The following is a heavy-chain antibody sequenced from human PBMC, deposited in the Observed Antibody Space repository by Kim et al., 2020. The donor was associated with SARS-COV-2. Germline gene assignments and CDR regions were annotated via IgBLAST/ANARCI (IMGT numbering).Heavy chain of an antibody. D-gene: IGHD3-9*01. V-gene: IGHV4-34*01. CDR2: INHSGST. CDR1: GGSFSGYY. CDR3: ARGTGGILTGFDWFDP. Sequence: SETLSLTCAVYGGSFSGYYWSWIRQHPGKGLEWMGEINHSGSTNHNPSLKSRVTISVDTSKNQFSLKLSTVTAADTAVYHCARGTGGILTGFDWFDPWG. J-gene: IGHJ5*02.